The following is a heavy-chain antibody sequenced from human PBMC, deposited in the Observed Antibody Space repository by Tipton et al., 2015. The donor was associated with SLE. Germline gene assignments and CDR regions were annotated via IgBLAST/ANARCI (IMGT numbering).Heavy chain of an antibody. CDR1: GYAFASYW. Sequence: QLVQSGAEVKESGESLRISCQGSGYAFASYWIAWVRQMPGKGLECMGIIYPGDSDTRYSPSFQGQVTISADKSINTAYLQWTSLKPSDTAMYYCAKCRTGGYDHSDFDYWGQGTLVTVSS. CDR3: AKCRTGGYDHSDFDY. D-gene: IGHD5-12*01. J-gene: IGHJ4*02. V-gene: IGHV5-51*03. CDR2: IYPGDSDT.